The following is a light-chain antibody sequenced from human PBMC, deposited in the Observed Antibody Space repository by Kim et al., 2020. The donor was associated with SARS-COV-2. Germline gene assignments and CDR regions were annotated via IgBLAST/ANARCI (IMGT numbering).Light chain of an antibody. V-gene: IGKV3-20*01. CDR2: GAS. CDR1: QTLGSTY. CDR3: QQYGIFSGT. Sequence: LSPGERATLPCRASQTLGSTYLAWYQQKRCQAPRLLIYGASNRATGIPDRFSGSGSGTDFTLTISRLEPEDFAVYYCQQYGIFSGTFGQGTKLEI. J-gene: IGKJ2*01.